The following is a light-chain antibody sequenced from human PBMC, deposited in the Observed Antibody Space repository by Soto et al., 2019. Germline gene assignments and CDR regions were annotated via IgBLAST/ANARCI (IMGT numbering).Light chain of an antibody. CDR2: GAS. V-gene: IGKV3-20*01. J-gene: IGKJ2*01. CDR1: QSVSSSY. CDR3: QQYGSSPMYT. Sequence: EIVLTHSPGTLSLSPGERATLSCRASQSVSSSYLAWYQQKPGQAPRLLIYGASSRATGIPDRFSGSGSGTDFTLTISRLEPEDFAVYYCQQYGSSPMYTFGQGTMLEIK.